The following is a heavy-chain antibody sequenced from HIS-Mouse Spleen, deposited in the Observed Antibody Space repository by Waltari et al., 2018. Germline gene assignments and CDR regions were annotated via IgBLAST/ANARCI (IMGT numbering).Heavy chain of an antibody. V-gene: IGHV2-70*15. Sequence: QVTLRESGPALVKPTQTLTLTCTFSGFSLSTSGMCVSWLRQPPGKALELLARIDWGGDKYYSTTLKAKLTISKDTSKNQVVLTMTNMDPVDTATYYCARIAEGYSSGWYAFDYWGQGTLVTVSS. D-gene: IGHD6-19*01. J-gene: IGHJ4*02. CDR2: IDWGGDK. CDR1: GFSLSTSGMC. CDR3: ARIAEGYSSGWYAFDY.